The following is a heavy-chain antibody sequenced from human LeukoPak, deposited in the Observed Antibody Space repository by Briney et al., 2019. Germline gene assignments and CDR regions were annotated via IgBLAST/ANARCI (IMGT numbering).Heavy chain of an antibody. CDR1: GFTFSSYG. V-gene: IGHV3-30*02. Sequence: PGGSLRLSCAASGFTFSSYGMHWVRQAPGKGLEWVAFIRYDGSNKYYADSVKGRFTISRDNSKNTLYLQMNSLRAEDTAVYYCASGGINSGYDAGGYYYYMDVWGKGTTVTISS. J-gene: IGHJ6*03. D-gene: IGHD5-12*01. CDR3: ASGGINSGYDAGGYYYYMDV. CDR2: IRYDGSNK.